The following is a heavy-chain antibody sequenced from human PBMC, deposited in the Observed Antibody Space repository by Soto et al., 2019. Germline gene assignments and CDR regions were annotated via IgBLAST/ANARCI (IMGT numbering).Heavy chain of an antibody. CDR3: ARGYGSGSYYLGY. CDR1: GFTFSSYS. J-gene: IGHJ4*02. Sequence: EVQLVESGGGLVKPGGSLRLSCAASGFTFSSYSMNWVRQAPGKGLEWVSSISRSSSFIYYADSVKGRFTISRDNAKNSLYLQMNSLRAEDTAVYYCARGYGSGSYYLGYWGQGTLVTVSS. CDR2: ISRSSSFI. D-gene: IGHD3-10*01. V-gene: IGHV3-21*01.